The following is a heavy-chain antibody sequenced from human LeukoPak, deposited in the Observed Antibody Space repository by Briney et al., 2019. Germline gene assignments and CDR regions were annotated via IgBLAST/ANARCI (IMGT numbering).Heavy chain of an antibody. CDR3: AKDGPRYSGTYCDY. D-gene: IGHD1-26*01. Sequence: GGSLRLSCAASGFPFNSHGMHWVRQAPGKGLEWLAVISYEGSKQYYADSVKGRFTISRDSSNNTLYLQMNSLRVEDTAVYYCAKDGPRYSGTYCDYWGQGTLVTVSS. V-gene: IGHV3-30*18. CDR1: GFPFNSHG. J-gene: IGHJ4*02. CDR2: ISYEGSKQ.